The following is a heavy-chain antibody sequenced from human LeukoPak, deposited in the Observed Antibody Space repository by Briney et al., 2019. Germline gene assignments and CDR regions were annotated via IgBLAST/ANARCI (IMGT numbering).Heavy chain of an antibody. CDR1: GFTFNNYA. D-gene: IGHD4-17*01. J-gene: IGHJ4*02. V-gene: IGHV3-23*01. Sequence: GGSLRLSCAASGFTFNNYAMNWVRQAPGKGLEWVSSISGGVETTYYADSAKGRFTISRDNSQNTLYLQMNSLRAEDTAVYYCGRDYADYVGYFFFDYWGQGTLVTVSS. CDR3: GRDYADYVGYFFFDY. CDR2: ISGGVETT.